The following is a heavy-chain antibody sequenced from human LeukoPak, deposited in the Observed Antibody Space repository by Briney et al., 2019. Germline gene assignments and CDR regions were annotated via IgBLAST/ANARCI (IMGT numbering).Heavy chain of an antibody. V-gene: IGHV1-18*01. CDR1: GYTFTSYG. CDR3: ARGEVVTDPYYRYGMDV. J-gene: IGHJ6*02. Sequence: APVKVSCKASGYTFTSYGISWVRQAPGQGLEWMGWISAYNGNTNYAQKLQGRVTMTTDTSTSTAYMELRSLRSDDTAVYYCARGEVVTDPYYRYGMDVWGQGTTVTVSS. D-gene: IGHD3-22*01. CDR2: ISAYNGNT.